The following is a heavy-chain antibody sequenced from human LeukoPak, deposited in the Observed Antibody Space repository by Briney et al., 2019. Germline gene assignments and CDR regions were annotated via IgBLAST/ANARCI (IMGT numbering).Heavy chain of an antibody. CDR3: ARLGVLYYFDY. D-gene: IGHD2-8*01. CDR2: INHSGST. V-gene: IGHV4-34*01. Sequence: SETLSLTCAVYGGSFSGYYWSWIRQPPGKGLEWIGEINHSGSTNYNPSLKSRVTISVGTSKNQFSLKLSSVTAADTAVYYCARLGVLYYFDYWGQGTLVTVSS. J-gene: IGHJ4*02. CDR1: GGSFSGYY.